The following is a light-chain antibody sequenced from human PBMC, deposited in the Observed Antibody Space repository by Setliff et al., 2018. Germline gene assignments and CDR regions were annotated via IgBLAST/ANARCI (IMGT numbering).Light chain of an antibody. V-gene: IGKV3-20*01. Sequence: EIVLTQSPGALSLSPGERATLSCRASQSVSSSQLAWYQQKPGQAPRLLIYAASSRATGIPDRFSGSGSGTDFTLTIIALEPEDFAVYYCQQYGTSTGTFGQGTKVDIK. CDR2: AAS. CDR3: QQYGTSTGT. J-gene: IGKJ1*01. CDR1: QSVSSSQ.